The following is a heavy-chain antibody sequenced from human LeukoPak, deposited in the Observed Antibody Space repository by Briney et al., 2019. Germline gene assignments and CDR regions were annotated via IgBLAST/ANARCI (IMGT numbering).Heavy chain of an antibody. CDR1: GGSISSYY. V-gene: IGHV4-59*12. D-gene: IGHD2-2*01. CDR2: MYYSGST. CDR3: ARDLSGCSSTSCYPYYYYMDV. J-gene: IGHJ6*03. Sequence: SETLSLTCTVSGGSISSYYWSWLRQPPGKGLEWIGYMYYSGSTNYNPSLKSRVTISVDTSKNQFSLKLSSVTAADTAVYYCARDLSGCSSTSCYPYYYYMDVWGKGTTVTISS.